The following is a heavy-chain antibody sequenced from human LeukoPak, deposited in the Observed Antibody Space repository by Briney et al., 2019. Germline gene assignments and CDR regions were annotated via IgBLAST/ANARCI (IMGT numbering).Heavy chain of an antibody. D-gene: IGHD5-18*01. V-gene: IGHV4-4*07. J-gene: IGHJ4*02. CDR2: IYTSGST. Sequence: SETLSLTCTVSGGSISGFYWSWIRQTAGKGLEWIGRIYTSGSTNYNPPLKSRVTISLDTSKNHFSLKLRPLTAAATAVYYCARVKLSHGYSHGYNPYNFDYWGQGTLVTVSS. CDR1: GGSISGFY. CDR3: ARVKLSHGYSHGYNPYNFDY.